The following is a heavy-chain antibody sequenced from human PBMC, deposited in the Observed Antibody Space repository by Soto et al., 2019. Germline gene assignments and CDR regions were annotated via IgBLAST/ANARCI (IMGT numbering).Heavy chain of an antibody. Sequence: PHTLTLTSTYHGISIIGSYSSWIRQPPGKGLEWIGFIFYSGSTNYNPSLKSRVTISIDTSKNQFSLKLSSVTAADTAVYYCARGYGYSFDYWGQGTLVTVS. CDR3: ARGYGYSFDY. CDR1: GISIIGSY. V-gene: IGHV4-59*01. J-gene: IGHJ4*02. D-gene: IGHD4-4*01. CDR2: IFYSGST.